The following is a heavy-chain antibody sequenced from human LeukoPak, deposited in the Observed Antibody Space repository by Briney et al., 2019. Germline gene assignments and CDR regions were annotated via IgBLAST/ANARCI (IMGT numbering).Heavy chain of an antibody. J-gene: IGHJ4*02. D-gene: IGHD5-12*01. V-gene: IGHV4-31*03. CDR2: IYYSGST. CDR1: GGSISSGGYY. Sequence: PSETLSLTCTVSGGSISSGGYYWGWIRQHPGKGLEWIGYIYYSGSTYYNPSLKSRVTISVDTSKNQFSLKLSSVTAADTAVYYCARENFREWLRSPAFDYWGQGTLVTVSS. CDR3: ARENFREWLRSPAFDY.